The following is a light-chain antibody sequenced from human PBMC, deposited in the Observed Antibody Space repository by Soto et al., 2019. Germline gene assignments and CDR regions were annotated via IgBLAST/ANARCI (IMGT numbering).Light chain of an antibody. V-gene: IGLV2-14*01. CDR1: SSDVGSYDF. J-gene: IGLJ1*01. CDR3: SSYSSSTVRYV. Sequence: QSVLTQPASVSGSPGQSITMSCNGTSSDVGSYDFVSWYQQHPGKAPKLLIYEVSNRPSGVSARFSGSKSDNTASLTISGLQAADEADYFCSSYSSSTVRYVFGSGTKLTVL. CDR2: EVS.